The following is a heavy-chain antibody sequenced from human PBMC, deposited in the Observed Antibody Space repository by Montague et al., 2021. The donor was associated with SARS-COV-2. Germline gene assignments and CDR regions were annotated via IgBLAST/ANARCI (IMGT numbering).Heavy chain of an antibody. CDR2: INHGGST. CDR1: GTSFSGYY. V-gene: IGHV4-34*01. CDR3: ARLRDGVVPSPILGVGPYYSYYYMDV. Sequence: SETLSLTCAVHGTSFSGYYWNWIRQPPGKGLELIGEINHGGSTKYSPSLKSRLTISADTSKNQFPLKLTSVAAADTAVYYCARLRDGVVPSPILGVGPYYSYYYMDVWGRGTTVTVSS. D-gene: IGHD3-10*01. J-gene: IGHJ6*03.